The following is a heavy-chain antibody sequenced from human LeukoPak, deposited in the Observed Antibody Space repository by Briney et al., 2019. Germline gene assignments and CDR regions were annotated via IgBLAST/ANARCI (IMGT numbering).Heavy chain of an antibody. D-gene: IGHD3-10*01. Sequence: PSETLSLTCTVSGGSISSYYWSWIRQPAGKGLEWIGRIYTSGSTNYNPSLKSRVTMSVDTSKNQFSLKLSSVTAADTAVYYRAREVWFGELLLFDYWGQGTLVTVSS. CDR2: IYTSGST. CDR1: GGSISSYY. CDR3: AREVWFGELLLFDY. V-gene: IGHV4-4*07. J-gene: IGHJ4*02.